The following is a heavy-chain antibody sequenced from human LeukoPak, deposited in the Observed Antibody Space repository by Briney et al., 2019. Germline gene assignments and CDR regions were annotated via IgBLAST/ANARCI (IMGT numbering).Heavy chain of an antibody. V-gene: IGHV1-46*01. CDR3: ARDADTRGYCSSTSCYAGYYYYMDV. CDR1: GYTFTSYY. D-gene: IGHD2-2*01. Sequence: ASVKVSCKASGYTFTSYYMHWVRQAPGQGLEWMRIINPSGGSTSYAQKLQGRVTMTRDTSTSTVYMELSSLRSEDTAVYYCARDADTRGYCSSTSCYAGYYYYMDVWGKGTTVTVSS. CDR2: INPSGGST. J-gene: IGHJ6*03.